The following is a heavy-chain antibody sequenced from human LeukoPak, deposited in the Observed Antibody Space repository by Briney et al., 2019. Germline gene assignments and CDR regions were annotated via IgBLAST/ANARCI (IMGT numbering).Heavy chain of an antibody. V-gene: IGHV3-66*01. CDR3: ARDRDSGSYLRVFDY. CDR1: GFTVSSNY. D-gene: IGHD1-26*01. J-gene: IGHJ4*02. Sequence: GGSLRLSCAASGFTVSSNYMSWVRQAPGKGLEWVSVIYSGGCTYYADSVKGRFTISRDNSKNTLYLQMNSLRAEDTAVYYCARDRDSGSYLRVFDYWGQGTLVTVSS. CDR2: IYSGGCT.